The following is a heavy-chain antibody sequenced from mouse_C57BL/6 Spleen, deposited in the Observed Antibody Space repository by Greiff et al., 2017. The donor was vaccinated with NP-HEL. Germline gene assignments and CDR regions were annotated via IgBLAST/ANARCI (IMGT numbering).Heavy chain of an antibody. CDR3: ARSGTYDYGAWFAY. Sequence: VQLKQSGPALVTPGASVKISCKASGYSFTDYNMNWVKQSNGKSLEWIGVINPNYGTTSYNQKFKGKATLTVDQSSSTAYMQLNSLTSEDSAVYYCARSGTYDYGAWFAYWGQGTLVTVSA. CDR2: INPNYGTT. J-gene: IGHJ3*01. V-gene: IGHV1-39*01. D-gene: IGHD2-4*01. CDR1: GYSFTDYN.